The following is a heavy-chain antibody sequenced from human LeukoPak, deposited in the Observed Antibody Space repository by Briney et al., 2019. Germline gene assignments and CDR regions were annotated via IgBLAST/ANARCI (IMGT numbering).Heavy chain of an antibody. D-gene: IGHD3-22*01. J-gene: IGHJ4*02. Sequence: PGGSLRLSCAASGFTFSSYGMHWVRQAPGKGLEWVAVIWYDGSNKYYADSVKGRFTISRDNSKNTLYLQMNSLRAEDTAVCYCARVPDYYDSSYFDYWGQGTLVTVSS. V-gene: IGHV3-33*01. CDR3: ARVPDYYDSSYFDY. CDR2: IWYDGSNK. CDR1: GFTFSSYG.